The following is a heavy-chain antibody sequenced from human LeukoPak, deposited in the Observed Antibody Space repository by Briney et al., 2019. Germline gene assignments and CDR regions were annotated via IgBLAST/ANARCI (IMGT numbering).Heavy chain of an antibody. CDR2: ISGSGGST. CDR1: GXTFSNYA. D-gene: IGHD1-26*01. CDR3: AKDRGGSDY. V-gene: IGHV3-23*01. J-gene: IGHJ4*02. Sequence: GGSLRLSCAASGXTFSNYAMTWVRQVPGKGPEWVSAISGSGGSTYYADSVKGRFTVSRDNSKNTLYLQLNSLRAEDTAVYYCAKDRGGSDYWGQGTLVTVSS.